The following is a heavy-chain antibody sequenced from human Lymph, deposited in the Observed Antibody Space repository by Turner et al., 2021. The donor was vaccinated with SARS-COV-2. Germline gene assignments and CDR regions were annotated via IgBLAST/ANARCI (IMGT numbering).Heavy chain of an antibody. Sequence: QVQLQESGPRLVKPLETLSLTCTVSGGSMNSNYWSWIRQPPGKRLEWIGYIYYRGSTNYNPSLESRVTISVDTSWNQFSLNLTSVTAADTAIYYCARETVNNWVDPWGQGTLVTVSS. J-gene: IGHJ5*02. V-gene: IGHV4-59*01. D-gene: IGHD2-21*02. CDR3: ARETVNNWVDP. CDR1: GGSMNSNY. CDR2: IYYRGST.